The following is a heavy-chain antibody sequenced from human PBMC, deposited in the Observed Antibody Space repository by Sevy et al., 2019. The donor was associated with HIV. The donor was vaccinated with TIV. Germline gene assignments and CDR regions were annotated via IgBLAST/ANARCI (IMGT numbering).Heavy chain of an antibody. D-gene: IGHD3-22*01. J-gene: IGHJ4*02. CDR2: FDPEDGET. CDR1: GDTLTGLS. Sequence: ASVKVSCKVSGDTLTGLSMHWVRQTPGKGLEWMGRFDPEDGETIYAQNFQGRVTLTEDTSRDTAYMELSSLRYEDTAVYYCATAREYYQDSSGYLDFWGQGTLVTVSS. V-gene: IGHV1-24*01. CDR3: ATAREYYQDSSGYLDF.